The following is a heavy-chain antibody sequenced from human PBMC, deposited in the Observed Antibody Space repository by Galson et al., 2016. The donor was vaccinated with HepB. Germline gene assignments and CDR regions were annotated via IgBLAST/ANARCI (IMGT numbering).Heavy chain of an antibody. J-gene: IGHJ5*02. Sequence: SLRLSCAASGVTLRPYAMSWIRQAPGRGLEWVSAITGSGTNTYYADSVKGRFTISRDISKKTLYLQMNSLRAEDTAVYYCAKHVATLEYDSGAYHSWFDPWGQGTLVTVSS. CDR1: GVTLRPYA. CDR2: ITGSGTNT. V-gene: IGHV3-23*01. CDR3: AKHVATLEYDSGAYHSWFDP. D-gene: IGHD3-22*01.